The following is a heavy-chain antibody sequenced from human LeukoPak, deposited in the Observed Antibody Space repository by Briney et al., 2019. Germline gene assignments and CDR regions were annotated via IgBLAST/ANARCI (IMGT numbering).Heavy chain of an antibody. V-gene: IGHV3-21*01. CDR3: ARPSNEGQWLVGQGVDY. CDR1: GFTFSSYE. Sequence: GGSLRLSCAASGFTFSSYEMNWVRQAPGKGLEWVSSISSSSSYIYYADSVKGRFTISRDNAKKSMYLQMNCLRAEDTAVYYCARPSNEGQWLVGQGVDYWGQGTLVTVSS. CDR2: ISSSSSYI. D-gene: IGHD6-19*01. J-gene: IGHJ4*02.